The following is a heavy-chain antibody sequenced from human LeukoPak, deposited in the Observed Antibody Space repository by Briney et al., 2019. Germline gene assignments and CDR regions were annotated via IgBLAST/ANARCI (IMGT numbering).Heavy chain of an antibody. CDR2: INPNSGGT. D-gene: IGHD3-22*01. CDR3: ARGSKDYYDSSGYYYY. CDR1: GYTFTGYY. J-gene: IGHJ4*02. Sequence: GASVKVSCKASGYTFTGYYMHWVRQAPGQGLEWMGWINPNSGGTNYAQKFQGRVTMTRNTSISTAYMELSSLRSDDTAVYYCARGSKDYYDSSGYYYYWGQGTLVTVSS. V-gene: IGHV1-2*02.